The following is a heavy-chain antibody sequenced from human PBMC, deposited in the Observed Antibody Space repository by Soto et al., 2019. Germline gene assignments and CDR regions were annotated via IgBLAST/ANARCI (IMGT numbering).Heavy chain of an antibody. D-gene: IGHD3-3*01. CDR1: GLNFDDFA. CDR3: AKGRYDFWSPYYLDS. J-gene: IGHJ4*02. Sequence: GGSLRLSCVGTGLNFDDFAMHWVRQAPGKGLEWVSGITWNSRVLAYADSVKGRFTISRDNARNSLYLQMDSLRDEDTALYYCAKGRYDFWSPYYLDSWGQGTLVTV. CDR2: ITWNSRVL. V-gene: IGHV3-9*01.